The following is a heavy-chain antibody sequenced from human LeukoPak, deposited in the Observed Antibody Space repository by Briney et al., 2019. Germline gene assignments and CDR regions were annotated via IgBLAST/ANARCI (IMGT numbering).Heavy chain of an antibody. J-gene: IGHJ3*02. Sequence: PGGSLRLSCAASGFTFSSYSMNWVRQAPGKGLKWVSYISSSSSTIYYADSVKGRFTISRDNAKNSLYLQMNSLRAEDTAVYYCARDSDYYDSSGYSYDAFDIWGQGTMVTVSS. D-gene: IGHD3-22*01. V-gene: IGHV3-48*04. CDR1: GFTFSSYS. CDR3: ARDSDYYDSSGYSYDAFDI. CDR2: ISSSSSTI.